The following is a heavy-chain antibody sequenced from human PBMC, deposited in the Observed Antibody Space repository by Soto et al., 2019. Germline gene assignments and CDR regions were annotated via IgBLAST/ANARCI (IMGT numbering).Heavy chain of an antibody. D-gene: IGHD2-15*01. CDR3: ARIGGNPTTKDNDF. CDR2: ISYDGSNK. CDR1: GVTFSSYA. V-gene: IGHV3-30-3*01. Sequence: PGGSLRLSCAASGVTFSSYAMHWVLQAPGKGLEWVAVISYDGSNKYYADSVKGRFTISRDNSKNTLYLQMNSLRAEDTAVYYCARIGGNPTTKDNDFWGQGTLVTVS. J-gene: IGHJ4*02.